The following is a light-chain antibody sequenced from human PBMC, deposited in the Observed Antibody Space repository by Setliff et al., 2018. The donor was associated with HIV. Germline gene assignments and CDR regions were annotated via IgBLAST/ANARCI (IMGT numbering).Light chain of an antibody. J-gene: IGLJ1*01. CDR3: AAWDDTLNGSYV. CDR2: SNN. CDR1: SSNIGSNT. Sequence: QSVLTQPPSASGTPGQRVTISCSGSSSNIGSNTVNWYQQLPGTAPKLLIYSNNQRPSGVPDRFSGSKSGTPASLAISGLQSEDEADYYCAAWDDTLNGSYVFGTGTKV. V-gene: IGLV1-44*01.